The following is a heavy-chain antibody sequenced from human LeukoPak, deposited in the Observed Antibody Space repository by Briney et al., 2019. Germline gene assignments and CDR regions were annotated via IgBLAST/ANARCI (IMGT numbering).Heavy chain of an antibody. J-gene: IGHJ3*02. Sequence: PGGSLRLSCAVSGITLSNYGMSWVRQAPGRGLEWVSYISTSSGTIYYADSVKGRFIISRDNANNSVYLQMNSLRDEDTAVYYCARGAGPGRRAFDIWGQGTMVTVSS. CDR3: ARGAGPGRRAFDI. V-gene: IGHV3-48*02. CDR2: ISTSSGTI. CDR1: GITLSNYG.